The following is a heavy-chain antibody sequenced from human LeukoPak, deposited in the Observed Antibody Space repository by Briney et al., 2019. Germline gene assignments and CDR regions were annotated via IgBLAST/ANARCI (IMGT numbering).Heavy chain of an antibody. Sequence: ASVKVSCKVSGYTLTELSMHWVRQAPGQGLEWMGWINPNSGGTNYAQKFQGRVTMTRDTSISTAYMELSRLRSDDTAVYYCARIVSGGHAPWGQGTLVTVSS. CDR2: INPNSGGT. CDR3: ARIVSGGHAP. V-gene: IGHV1-2*02. D-gene: IGHD3-10*02. CDR1: GYTLTELS. J-gene: IGHJ5*02.